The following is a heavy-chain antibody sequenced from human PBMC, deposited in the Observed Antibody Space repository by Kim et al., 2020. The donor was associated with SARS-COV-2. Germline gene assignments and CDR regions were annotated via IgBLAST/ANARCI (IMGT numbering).Heavy chain of an antibody. CDR2: ISGSGGST. D-gene: IGHD5-12*01. CDR1: GFTFSSYA. CDR3: AKESLLGRWLQFFGYYFDY. V-gene: IGHV3-23*01. Sequence: GGSLSLSCAASGFTFSSYAMIWVRQAPGKGMEWVSAISGSGGSTYYADSVKGRFTISRDNSKNTLYLQMNSLRAEDTAVYYFAKESLLGRWLQFFGYYFDYWGQGTLVTVSS. J-gene: IGHJ4*02.